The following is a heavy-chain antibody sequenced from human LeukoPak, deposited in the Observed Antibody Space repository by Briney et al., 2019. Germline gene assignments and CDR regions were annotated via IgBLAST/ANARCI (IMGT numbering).Heavy chain of an antibody. CDR1: GFTFSSYG. Sequence: GGSLRLSCAASGFTFSSYGMHWVRQAPGKGLEWVAVISYDGSNKYYADSVKGRFTISRDNSKNTLYLQMNSLRAEDTAVYYCAKDGFYGSGSYLGYFQHWGQGTLVTVSS. V-gene: IGHV3-30*18. J-gene: IGHJ1*01. D-gene: IGHD3-10*01. CDR3: AKDGFYGSGSYLGYFQH. CDR2: ISYDGSNK.